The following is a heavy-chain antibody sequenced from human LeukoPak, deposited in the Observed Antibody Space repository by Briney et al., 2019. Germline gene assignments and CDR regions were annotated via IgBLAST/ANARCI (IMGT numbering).Heavy chain of an antibody. CDR3: ARVIHTPAKNYDFWSGYPYYYYGMDV. V-gene: IGHV4-34*01. CDR1: GGSFSGYY. CDR2: INHSGST. J-gene: IGHJ6*02. D-gene: IGHD3-3*01. Sequence: PSETLSLTCAVYGGSFSGYYWSWIRQPPGKGLEWIGEINHSGSTNYNPSPKSRVTISVDTSKNQFSLKLSSVTAADTAVYYCARVIHTPAKNYDFWSGYPYYYYGMDVWGQGTTVTVSS.